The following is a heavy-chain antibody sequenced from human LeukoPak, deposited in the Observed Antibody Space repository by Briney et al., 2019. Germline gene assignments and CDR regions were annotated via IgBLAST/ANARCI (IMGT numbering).Heavy chain of an antibody. CDR3: ARDLYGSGSPIRDNWFDP. Sequence: RAGGSLRLSCAASGFTFSSYSMNWVRQAPGKGLEWVSYISSSSSTIYYADSVKGRFTISRDNAKNSLYLQMNSLRDEDTAVYYCARDLYGSGSPIRDNWFDPWGQGTLVTVSS. CDR1: GFTFSSYS. CDR2: ISSSSSTI. V-gene: IGHV3-48*02. D-gene: IGHD3-10*01. J-gene: IGHJ5*02.